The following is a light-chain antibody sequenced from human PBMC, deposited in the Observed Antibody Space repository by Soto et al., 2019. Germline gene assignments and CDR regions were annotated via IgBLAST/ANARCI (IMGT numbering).Light chain of an antibody. J-gene: IGKJ4*01. V-gene: IGKV3-15*01. CDR3: QHYKTWPLS. Sequence: IVMTQSPATLSVSPGERATLSCRARQSIGSTLAWYQQKPGQTPRLLIYDASTRATGIPARFSGIGSGTEFTLIISSLQSEDFAVYYCQHYKTWPLSFGGGTKVEI. CDR2: DAS. CDR1: QSIGST.